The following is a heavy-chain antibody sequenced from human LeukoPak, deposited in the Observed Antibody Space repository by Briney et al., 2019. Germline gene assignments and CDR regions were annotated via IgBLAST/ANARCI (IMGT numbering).Heavy chain of an antibody. J-gene: IGHJ6*02. V-gene: IGHV3-30*18. CDR1: GFTFSSYG. D-gene: IGHD3-10*01. CDR3: AKDLLWFGEFSYYYYYYGMDV. CDR2: ISYDGSNK. Sequence: PGRSLRLSCAASGFTFSSYGMHWVRQAPGKGLEWVAVISYDGSNKYYADSVKGRFTISRDNSKNTLYLQMNSLRAEDTAVYYCAKDLLWFGEFSYYYYYYGMDVWGQGTTVTVSS.